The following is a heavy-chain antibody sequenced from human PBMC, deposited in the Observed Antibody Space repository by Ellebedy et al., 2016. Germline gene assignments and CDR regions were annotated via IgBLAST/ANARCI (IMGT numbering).Heavy chain of an antibody. Sequence: GGSLRLSXAASGFTVTRFGIHWVRQAPGRGLEWVAVISDDGSEKFYTDSVKGRFTISRDNSKIRVSLQMDSLRVEDTAVYYCAKVRYPDFYQNSAMDVWGQGTTVTVSS. CDR1: GFTVTRFG. D-gene: IGHD2/OR15-2a*01. CDR2: ISDDGSEK. V-gene: IGHV3-30*18. CDR3: AKVRYPDFYQNSAMDV. J-gene: IGHJ6*02.